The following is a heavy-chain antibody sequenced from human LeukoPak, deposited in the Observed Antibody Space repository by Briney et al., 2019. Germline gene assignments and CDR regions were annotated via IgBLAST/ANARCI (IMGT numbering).Heavy chain of an antibody. D-gene: IGHD2-8*02. Sequence: GASVKVSCKASGYTLTSYGISWVRQAPGQGLEWMGGIIPIFGTANYAQKFQGRVTITADESTSTAYMELSSLRSEDTAVYYCARELSGTGYFQHWGQGTLVTVSS. CDR2: IIPIFGTA. CDR1: GYTLTSYG. CDR3: ARELSGTGYFQH. J-gene: IGHJ1*01. V-gene: IGHV1-69*13.